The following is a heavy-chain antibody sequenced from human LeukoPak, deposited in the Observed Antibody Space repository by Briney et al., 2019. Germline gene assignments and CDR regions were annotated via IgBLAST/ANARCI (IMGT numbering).Heavy chain of an antibody. CDR3: ARDLDSSGWPRLGVY. D-gene: IGHD6-19*01. J-gene: IGHJ4*02. V-gene: IGHV3-21*01. CDR2: ISSSSYI. CDR1: GFTFSSYS. Sequence: GGSLRLSCAASGFTFSSYSMNWARQAPGKGLEWVSSISSSSYIYYADSVKGRFTISRDNAKNSLYLQMNSLRAEDTAVYYCARDLDSSGWPRLGVYWGQGTLVTVSS.